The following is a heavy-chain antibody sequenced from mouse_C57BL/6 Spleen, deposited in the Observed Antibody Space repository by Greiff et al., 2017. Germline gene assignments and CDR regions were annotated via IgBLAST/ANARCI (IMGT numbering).Heavy chain of an antibody. CDR3: TRTTVVVRSYAMDY. Sequence: EVMLVASGGGLVKPGGSLKLSCAASGFTFSDYGMHWVRQAPEKGLEWVAYISSGSSTIYYADTVKGRFTISRDNAKNTLFLQMTSLRSEDTAMYYCTRTTVVVRSYAMDYWGQGTSVTVSS. D-gene: IGHD1-1*01. J-gene: IGHJ4*01. CDR2: ISSGSSTI. CDR1: GFTFSDYG. V-gene: IGHV5-17*01.